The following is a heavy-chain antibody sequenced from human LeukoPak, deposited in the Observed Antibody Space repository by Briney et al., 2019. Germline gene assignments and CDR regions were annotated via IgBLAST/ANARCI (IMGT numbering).Heavy chain of an antibody. V-gene: IGHV4-34*01. Sequence: SETLSLTCAVYGGSFSGYYWSWIRQPPGKGLEWIGEINHSGSTNYNPSLKSRVTISVDTSKNQFSLKLSSVTAADTAVYYCASSLXTRXXTTVXTHGYWGQGTLVTV. CDR3: ASSLXTRXXTTVXTHGY. CDR1: GGSFSGYY. D-gene: IGHD4-17*01. CDR2: INHSGST. J-gene: IGHJ4*02.